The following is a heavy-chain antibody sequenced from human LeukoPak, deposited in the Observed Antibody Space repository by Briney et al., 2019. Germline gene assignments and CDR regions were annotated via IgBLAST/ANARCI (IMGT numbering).Heavy chain of an antibody. J-gene: IGHJ4*02. CDR2: IYDSGST. CDR1: GGSIRSSYYY. Sequence: PSETLSLTCTVSGGSIRSSYYYWGWIRQPPGKGLEWIGSIYDSGSTYYNPSLKSRVTISVDTSKNQFSLKLSSVTAADTAVYYCARASDKVSFDYWGQGTLVTVSS. D-gene: IGHD3-9*01. V-gene: IGHV4-39*07. CDR3: ARASDKVSFDY.